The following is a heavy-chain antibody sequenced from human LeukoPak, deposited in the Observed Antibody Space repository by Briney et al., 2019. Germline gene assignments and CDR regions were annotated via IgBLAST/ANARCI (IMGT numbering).Heavy chain of an antibody. CDR1: GYTFTSYY. CDR3: ARVFEAGNWGGAFDI. Sequence: GASVKVSCKASGYTFTSYYMHWVRQAPGQGLEWMGIINPSGGSTDYAQKFQGRVTLTRDTSTSTVYMELSSLKSEDTAVYYCARVFEAGNWGGAFDIWGQGTMVTVSS. V-gene: IGHV1-46*01. CDR2: INPSGGST. D-gene: IGHD7-27*01. J-gene: IGHJ3*02.